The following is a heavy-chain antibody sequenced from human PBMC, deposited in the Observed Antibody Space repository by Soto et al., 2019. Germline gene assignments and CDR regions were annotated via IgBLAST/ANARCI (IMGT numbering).Heavy chain of an antibody. V-gene: IGHV3-33*01. CDR3: ASDASYYSLWSGYYPSRNGMDV. Sequence: QVQVVESGGGVVQPGRSLRLSCAASGFTFSSFGMHWVRQAPGKGLEWVSLIWYDGSKKSYGDSVKGRFTISRDNSRNSVYLRMNSMRADETAVYYCASDASYYSLWSGYYPSRNGMDVWGQGTTVTVS. J-gene: IGHJ6*02. D-gene: IGHD3-3*01. CDR1: GFTFSSFG. CDR2: IWYDGSKK.